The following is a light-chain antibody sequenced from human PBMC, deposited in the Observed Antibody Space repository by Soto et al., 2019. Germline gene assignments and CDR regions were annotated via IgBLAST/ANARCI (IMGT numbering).Light chain of an antibody. V-gene: IGKV3-15*01. CDR2: GAS. Sequence: EIVMTQSPATLSVSPGESAALSCRASQSVRSNLAWYQQKPGQAPRLLISGASTRATGIPVRFSGSASGAEFTLTISRLQSEDFPVYYCQPYNNWWTFGQGTKVDTK. CDR1: QSVRSN. CDR3: QPYNNWWT. J-gene: IGKJ1*01.